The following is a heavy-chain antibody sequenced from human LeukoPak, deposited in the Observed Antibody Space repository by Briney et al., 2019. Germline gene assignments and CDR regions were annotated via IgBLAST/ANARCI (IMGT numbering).Heavy chain of an antibody. D-gene: IGHD5-24*01. CDR2: TYYRSKWYN. J-gene: IGHJ5*02. V-gene: IGHV6-1*01. CDR3: AGEPIGFDP. Sequence: SQTLSDTSAIPGDRVSGNSAAWNWTRQYPTRGLEWLGKTYYRSKWYNDYSLSVKSRITINPDTSKNQCSLQLKSVTPEGTAVYSCAGEPIGFDPCGQGTLVTVSS. CDR1: GDRVSGNSAA.